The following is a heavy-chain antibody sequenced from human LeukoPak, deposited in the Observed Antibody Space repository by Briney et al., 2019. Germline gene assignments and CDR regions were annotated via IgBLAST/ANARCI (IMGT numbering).Heavy chain of an antibody. V-gene: IGHV3-7*01. J-gene: IGHJ5*02. Sequence: GGSLRLSCAASGFTFSNNWMNWVRQAPGKGLEWVGNINPGGTEKYYVDSVTGRFTISRDNAKNSLYLQMNSLRVEDTAVYYCARAQDAYRLGPWGQGTLVTVSS. CDR1: GFTFSNNW. CDR2: INPGGTEK. D-gene: IGHD3-16*01. CDR3: ARAQDAYRLGP.